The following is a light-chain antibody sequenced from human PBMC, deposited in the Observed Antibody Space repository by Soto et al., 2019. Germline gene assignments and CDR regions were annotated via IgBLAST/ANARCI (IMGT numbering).Light chain of an antibody. CDR1: QSISTG. V-gene: IGKV3-15*01. CDR2: SAS. J-gene: IGKJ2*01. CDR3: QQGHNWPLT. Sequence: EIVMTQSPATLSVSPGERATLSCRASQSISTGLAWYQQKPGQPPRLLIYSASTRATGVPARFTGSGSGSEFTLTISGLQSEDFAIYYCQQGHNWPLTFGQGTRLEI.